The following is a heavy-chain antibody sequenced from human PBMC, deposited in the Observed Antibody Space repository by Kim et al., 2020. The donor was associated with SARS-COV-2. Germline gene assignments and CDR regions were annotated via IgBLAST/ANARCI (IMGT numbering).Heavy chain of an antibody. CDR2: IWYDGSNK. Sequence: GGSLRLSCAASGFTFSSYGMHWVRQAPGKGLEWVAVIWYDGSNKYYADSVKGRFTISRDNSKNTLYLQMNSLRAEDTAVYYCARDPGYYDYVWGSYRHPSEGMDVWGQGTTVTVSS. J-gene: IGHJ6*02. V-gene: IGHV3-33*08. CDR3: ARDPGYYDYVWGSYRHPSEGMDV. D-gene: IGHD3-16*02. CDR1: GFTFSSYG.